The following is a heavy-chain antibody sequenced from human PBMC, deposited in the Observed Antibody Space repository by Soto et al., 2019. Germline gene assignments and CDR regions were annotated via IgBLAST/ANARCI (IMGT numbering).Heavy chain of an antibody. Sequence: GGSLRLSCEASGFTFSNYALHWVRQAPGKGLEWVANIKHDGSEKNYVDSVEGRFTISRDNAKNSLYLQMNSLRAEDTAVYYCARSRYLEYWGQGTLVTVSS. CDR2: IKHDGSEK. J-gene: IGHJ4*02. CDR3: ARSRYLEY. V-gene: IGHV3-7*04. D-gene: IGHD1-20*01. CDR1: GFTFSNYA.